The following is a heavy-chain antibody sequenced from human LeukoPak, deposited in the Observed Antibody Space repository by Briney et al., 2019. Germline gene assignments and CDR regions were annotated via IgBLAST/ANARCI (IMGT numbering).Heavy chain of an antibody. Sequence: PGGSLRLSCAASGFTFSSYAMSWVRQAPGKGLEWVSAISASGGSTYYADSVKGRFTISRDNSKNTLYLQMSSLRVEDTAVYYCAGYRRSGAFDYWGQRTLVTVSS. V-gene: IGHV3-23*01. D-gene: IGHD3-10*01. J-gene: IGHJ4*02. CDR2: ISASGGST. CDR3: AGYRRSGAFDY. CDR1: GFTFSSYA.